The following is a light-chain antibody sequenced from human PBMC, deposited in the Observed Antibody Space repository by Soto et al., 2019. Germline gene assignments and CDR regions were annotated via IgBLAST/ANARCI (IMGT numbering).Light chain of an antibody. CDR2: LGS. CDR1: QSLLHSYGFNY. Sequence: DIVMTQSPLSLPVTPGEPASISCRSSQSLLHSYGFNYLDWYLQRPGQSPQLLIYLGSNRASGVPDRFSATGSGTTFTLEMSSVEAEDVGVYYCMQALQTPWTFGQGTKVEIK. CDR3: MQALQTPWT. J-gene: IGKJ1*01. V-gene: IGKV2-28*01.